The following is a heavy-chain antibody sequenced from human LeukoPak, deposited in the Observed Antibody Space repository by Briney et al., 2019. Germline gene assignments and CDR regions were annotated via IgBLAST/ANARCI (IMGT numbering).Heavy chain of an antibody. D-gene: IGHD7-27*01. CDR1: GGSISSGDYS. J-gene: IGHJ2*01. CDR3: ARVLTGGYWYFDL. Sequence: SQTLSLTCAVSGGSISSGDYSWSWIRQPPGEGLEWIGYIYHSGSTYYDPSLKSRVTISLDRSKDQFSLKLSSVTAAVTAVYYCARVLTGGYWYFDLWGRGTLVTVSS. V-gene: IGHV4-30-2*01. CDR2: IYHSGST.